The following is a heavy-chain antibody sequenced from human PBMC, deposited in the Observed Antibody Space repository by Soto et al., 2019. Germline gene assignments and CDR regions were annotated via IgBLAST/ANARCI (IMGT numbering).Heavy chain of an antibody. D-gene: IGHD3-10*01. Sequence: SETLSLTCTVSGGSVSSGSYYWSWIRQPPGKGLEWIGYIYYSGSTNYNPSLKSRVTISVDTSKNQFSLKLSSVTAADTAVYYCARDKVVRITMVRGVRGPYGMDVWGQGTTVTVSS. CDR1: GGSVSSGSYY. CDR3: ARDKVVRITMVRGVRGPYGMDV. J-gene: IGHJ6*02. CDR2: IYYSGST. V-gene: IGHV4-61*01.